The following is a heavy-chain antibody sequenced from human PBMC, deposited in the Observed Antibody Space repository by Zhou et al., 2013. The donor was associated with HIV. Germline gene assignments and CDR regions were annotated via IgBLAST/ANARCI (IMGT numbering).Heavy chain of an antibody. CDR2: IIPFFGTA. V-gene: IGHV1-69*12. CDR1: GGTFSTYA. Sequence: QVQLVQSGAEVKKPGSSVKVSCKASGGTFSTYAFSWVRQAPGQGLEWMGGIIPFFGTANYAQRFQGRVAITAAESTRTVYLELSSLRSEDTAVYFCARGDLWSYYYYGMDVWGQGTTVTVSS. D-gene: IGHD3-10*01. CDR3: ARGDLWSYYYYGMDV. J-gene: IGHJ6*02.